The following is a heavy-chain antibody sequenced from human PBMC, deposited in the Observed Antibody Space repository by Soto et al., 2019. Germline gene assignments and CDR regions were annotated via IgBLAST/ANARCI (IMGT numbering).Heavy chain of an antibody. CDR3: AGTYDPADY. CDR2: ITSSSRFI. V-gene: IGHV3-21*01. J-gene: IGHJ4*02. CDR1: RISFSDYH. Sequence: EVHLVESGGGLVKPGGSLRLSCAASRISFSDYHMNWVRQAPGKGLEWVASITSSSRFINYADSVKGRFTISRDNTKNSLYLQMNSLRGEDTAVYYCAGTYDPADYWGLGTLVTVSS. D-gene: IGHD3-22*01.